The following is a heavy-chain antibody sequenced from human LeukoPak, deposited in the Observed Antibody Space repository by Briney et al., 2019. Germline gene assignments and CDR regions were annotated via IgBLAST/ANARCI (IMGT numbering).Heavy chain of an antibody. CDR2: IYTSGST. CDR3: ARGWFGESGFDY. D-gene: IGHD3-10*01. CDR1: GGSIRSGSYY. Sequence: SETLSLTCTVSGGSIRSGSYYWSWIRQPAGKGLEWIGRIYTSGSTNYNPSLKSRVTISVDTSKNQFSLNLSSVTAADTAVYYCARGWFGESGFDYWGQGTLVTVSS. V-gene: IGHV4-61*02. J-gene: IGHJ4*02.